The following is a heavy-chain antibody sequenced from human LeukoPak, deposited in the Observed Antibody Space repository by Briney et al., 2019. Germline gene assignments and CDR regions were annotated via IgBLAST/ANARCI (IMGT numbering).Heavy chain of an antibody. CDR1: GGSISSSSYY. V-gene: IGHV4-39*01. CDR3: ARTWDIVVVPAAIRENYYYYMDV. Sequence: PSETLSLTCTVSGGSISSSSYYWGWIRQPPGKGLEWIGSIYYSGSTYYNPSLKSRVAISVDTSKNQFSLKLSSVTAADTAVYYCARTWDIVVVPAAIRENYYYYMDVWGKGTTVTVSS. D-gene: IGHD2-2*02. J-gene: IGHJ6*03. CDR2: IYYSGST.